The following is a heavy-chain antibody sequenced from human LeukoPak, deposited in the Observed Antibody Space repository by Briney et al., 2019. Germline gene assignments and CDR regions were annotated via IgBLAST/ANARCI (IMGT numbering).Heavy chain of an antibody. CDR2: IYYSGTT. Sequence: SEILSLTCTVSAASISSSRSCSGWIRQPPGKGLEWFGSIYYSGTTYYNPSLKSRVTISVDTSKNQCSLKLRSVYAADTAVYYCARLLSGRYSGHAPRGYFDYWGQGTRVAVSS. J-gene: IGHJ4*02. CDR1: AASISSSRSC. CDR3: ARLLSGRYSGHAPRGYFDY. D-gene: IGHD5-12*01. V-gene: IGHV4-39*01.